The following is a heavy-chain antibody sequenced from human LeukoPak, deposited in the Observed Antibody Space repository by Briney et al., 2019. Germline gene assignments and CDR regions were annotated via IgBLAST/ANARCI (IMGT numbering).Heavy chain of an antibody. J-gene: IGHJ4*02. D-gene: IGHD3-10*01. CDR1: GYSISSGYY. CDR2: IYHSGST. V-gene: IGHV4-38-2*02. CDR3: ARAHYGSGSHLNY. Sequence: SETLSLTCTVSGYSISSGYYWGWIRQPPGKGLEWIGSIYHSGSTYYNPSLKSRVTISVDTSKNQFSLKLSSVTAADTAVYYCARAHYGSGSHLNYWGQGTLVTVSS.